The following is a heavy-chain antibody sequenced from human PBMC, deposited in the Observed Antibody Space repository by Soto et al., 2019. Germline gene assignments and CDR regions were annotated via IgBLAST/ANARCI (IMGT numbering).Heavy chain of an antibody. Sequence: GASVKVSCKASGYTFTSYGISWVRQAPGQGLEWMGWISAYNGNTNYAQKLQGRVTMTRDTSTSTVYMELSSLRSEDTAVYYCARGGRAVAGLTSWFDPWGQGTLVTVSS. CDR2: ISAYNGNT. CDR3: ARGGRAVAGLTSWFDP. D-gene: IGHD6-19*01. V-gene: IGHV1-18*01. J-gene: IGHJ5*02. CDR1: GYTFTSYG.